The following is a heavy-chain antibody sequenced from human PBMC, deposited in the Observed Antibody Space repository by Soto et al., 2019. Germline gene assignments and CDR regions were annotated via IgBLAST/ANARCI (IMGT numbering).Heavy chain of an antibody. CDR3: ARYEGYSYGTYYFDY. CDR2: IYPGDSDT. Sequence: GESLKISCKGSGYSFTSYWIGWVRQMPGKGLEWMGIIYPGDSDTRYSPPFQGQVTISADKSISTAYLQWSSLKASDTAMYYCARYEGYSYGTYYFDYWGQGTLVTVSS. CDR1: GYSFTSYW. V-gene: IGHV5-51*01. D-gene: IGHD5-18*01. J-gene: IGHJ4*02.